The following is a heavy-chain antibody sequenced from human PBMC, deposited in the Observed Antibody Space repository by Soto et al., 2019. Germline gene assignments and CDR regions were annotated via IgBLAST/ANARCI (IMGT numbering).Heavy chain of an antibody. CDR2: INSDGSST. J-gene: IGHJ6*02. CDR1: GFTFSSYW. CDR3: ARDGDYYGSGSYFHYYYYGMDV. Sequence: GGSLRLSCAASGFTFSSYWMHWVRQAPGKGLVWVSRINSDGSSTSYADSVKGRFTISRDNAKNTLYLQMNSLRAEDKAVYYCARDGDYYGSGSYFHYYYYGMDVWGQGTTVTVSS. V-gene: IGHV3-74*01. D-gene: IGHD3-10*01.